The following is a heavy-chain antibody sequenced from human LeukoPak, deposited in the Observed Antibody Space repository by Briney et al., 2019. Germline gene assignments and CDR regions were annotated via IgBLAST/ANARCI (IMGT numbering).Heavy chain of an antibody. J-gene: IGHJ4*02. D-gene: IGHD5-12*01. CDR1: GFTFSTYD. CDR3: AKVGLRLGGDY. Sequence: GGSLRLSCAASGFTFSTYDMSWVRQAPGKGLEWVSSISSTGGATHYADSVKGRFSISRDNSENTLYFQMNSLRAEDTAVYFCAKVGLRLGGDYWGQGTLVTVSS. CDR2: ISSTGGAT. V-gene: IGHV3-23*01.